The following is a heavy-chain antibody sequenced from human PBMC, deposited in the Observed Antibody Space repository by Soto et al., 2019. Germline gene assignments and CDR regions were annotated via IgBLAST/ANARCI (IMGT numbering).Heavy chain of an antibody. CDR1: GFSLSTSGVG. J-gene: IGHJ4*02. V-gene: IGHV2-5*01. CDR3: AHRLSLTRYGTAGYILDY. CDR2: IYWNDDT. D-gene: IGHD2-8*02. Sequence: QITLNESGPTLVRPTQTLTLTCTFSGFSLSTSGVGVAWIRQPPGKALEWLALIYWNDDTRYSPSLKSRLTIAKDTYKNQVGLTMTNIDPGGTATDDGAHRLSLTRYGTAGYILDYGGQGTPVTVSS.